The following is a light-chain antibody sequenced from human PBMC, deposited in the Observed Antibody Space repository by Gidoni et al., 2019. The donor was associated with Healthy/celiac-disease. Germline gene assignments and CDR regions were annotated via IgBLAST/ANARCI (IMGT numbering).Light chain of an antibody. V-gene: IGLV2-14*01. CDR2: DVS. CDR1: SSDLRDYNY. CDR3: SSYTSNSI. Sequence: QSALPQPASVSGSPGQSLTIPCPGTSSDLRDYNYVSWYQQHPGKAPKLMIYDVSNRPSGVSNRFSGSKSGNTASLTSSGLQAEDEADYYCSSYTSNSIFGGGTKLTVL. J-gene: IGLJ2*01.